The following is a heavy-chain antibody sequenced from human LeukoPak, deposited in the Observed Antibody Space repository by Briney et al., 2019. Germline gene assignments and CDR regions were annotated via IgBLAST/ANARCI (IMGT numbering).Heavy chain of an antibody. Sequence: SGPTLGKPTQTLTLTCSFSGFSLSTTGVGVGWIRQSPGKALEWLALIYWDDDKRYNPSLKTRLTIVKDTSNNHVVLLMTNMDTVDTATYYCAHRRSGYNWNHGDFDYWGQGNPVTVSS. D-gene: IGHD1-14*01. CDR3: AHRRSGYNWNHGDFDY. J-gene: IGHJ4*02. CDR2: IYWDDDK. V-gene: IGHV2-5*02. CDR1: GFSLSTTGVG.